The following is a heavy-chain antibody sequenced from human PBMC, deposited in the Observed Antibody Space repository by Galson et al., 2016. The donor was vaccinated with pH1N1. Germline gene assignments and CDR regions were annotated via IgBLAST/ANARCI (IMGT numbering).Heavy chain of an antibody. CDR2: ISGTTGYT. CDR1: GFTFSDYY. V-gene: IGHV3-11*05. D-gene: IGHD6-19*01. CDR3: AKDKRSGWSVVRGFMDH. J-gene: IGHJ4*02. Sequence: SLRLSCAASGFTFSDYYMSWIRQAPGKGLDWVSYISGTTGYTNYADSLQGRFTISRDNTKNTVYLQMNSLSAEDTGVYYCAKDKRSGWSVVRGFMDHWGQGTLVTVSS.